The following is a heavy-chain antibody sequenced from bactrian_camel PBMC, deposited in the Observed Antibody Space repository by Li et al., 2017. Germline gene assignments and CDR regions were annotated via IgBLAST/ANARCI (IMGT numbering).Heavy chain of an antibody. CDR1: FFTVDAPE. CDR3: AKNAWPGNGYELED. Sequence: VQLVESGGGSVQAGGSLRLTCTSSFFTVDAPERGWYRQAPGKEREYLGTINIDGRTFYRTTVEGRFTISRDNVKNTLYLQLKSLKTEDTAMYYCAKNAWPGNGYELEDWGQGTQVTVS. D-gene: IGHD5*01. J-gene: IGHJ4*01. CDR2: INIDGRT. V-gene: IGHV3S55*01.